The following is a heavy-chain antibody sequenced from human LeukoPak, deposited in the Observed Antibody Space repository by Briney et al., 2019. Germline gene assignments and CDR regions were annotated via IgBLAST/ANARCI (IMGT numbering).Heavy chain of an antibody. CDR1: GFTFSSYG. V-gene: IGHV3-30*02. D-gene: IGHD5-12*01. Sequence: GGSLRLSCAASGFTFSSYGMHWVRQAPGKGLEWVAFIRYDGSNKYYADSVKGRFTISRDNSKNTLYLQMNSLRAEDTAVYYCAKDGGGYDQYFDYWGQGTLVTVSS. J-gene: IGHJ4*02. CDR2: IRYDGSNK. CDR3: AKDGGGYDQYFDY.